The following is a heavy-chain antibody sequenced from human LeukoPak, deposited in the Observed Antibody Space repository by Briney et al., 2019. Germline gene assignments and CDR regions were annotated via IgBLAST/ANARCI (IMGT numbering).Heavy chain of an antibody. D-gene: IGHD5-24*01. CDR3: ARVATINTWRRFDP. J-gene: IGHJ5*02. Sequence: SETLSLTCAVYGGSFSGYYWSWIRQPPGKGLEWIGEINHSGSTNYNPSLKSRVTISVDTSKNQFSLKLSSVTAADTAVYYCARVATINTWRRFDPWGQGTLVTVSS. V-gene: IGHV4-34*01. CDR2: INHSGST. CDR1: GGSFSGYY.